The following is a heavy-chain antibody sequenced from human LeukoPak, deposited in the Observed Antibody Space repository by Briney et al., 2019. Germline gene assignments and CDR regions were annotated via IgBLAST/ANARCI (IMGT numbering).Heavy chain of an antibody. V-gene: IGHV3-23*01. CDR3: AKGPYCGGDCYSGEDY. CDR1: GFTFSSYA. D-gene: IGHD2-21*01. Sequence: PGGSLRLSCAASGFTFSSYAMSWVRQAPGKGLEWVSAISGSGGSTYYADSVKGRFTISRDNSKNTLYLQMNSLRVEDTAVYYCAKGPYCGGDCYSGEDYWGQGTLVTVSS. J-gene: IGHJ4*02. CDR2: ISGSGGST.